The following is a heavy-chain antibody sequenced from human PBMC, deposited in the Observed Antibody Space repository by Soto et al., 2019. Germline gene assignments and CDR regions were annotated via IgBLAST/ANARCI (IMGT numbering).Heavy chain of an antibody. CDR2: IKQDGSDK. J-gene: IGHJ6*02. CDR3: AKGEEPRITMVRGVIRYYYYGMDV. CDR1: GFNFSSHL. Sequence: GSLRISCGASGFNFSSHLMNLGRQAPGKGLEVVGNIKQDGSDKYYVDSVRGRFTVSRDNAKNSLYLQMNSLRAEDSAVYYCAKGEEPRITMVRGVIRYYYYGMDVWGQGTTVTVSS. D-gene: IGHD3-10*01. V-gene: IGHV3-7*01.